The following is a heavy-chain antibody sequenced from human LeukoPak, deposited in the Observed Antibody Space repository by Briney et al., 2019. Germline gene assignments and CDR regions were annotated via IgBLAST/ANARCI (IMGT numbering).Heavy chain of an antibody. J-gene: IGHJ6*03. CDR1: GFTFSSYA. CDR2: ISGSGGST. Sequence: GGSLRLSCAASGFTFSSYAMSWVRQAPGQGLEWVSAISGSGGSTYYADSVKGRFTISRDNSKNTLYLQMNSLRAEDTAVYYCAKDGSGWYNYYYYYMDVWGKGTTVTVSS. D-gene: IGHD6-19*01. V-gene: IGHV3-23*01. CDR3: AKDGSGWYNYYYYYMDV.